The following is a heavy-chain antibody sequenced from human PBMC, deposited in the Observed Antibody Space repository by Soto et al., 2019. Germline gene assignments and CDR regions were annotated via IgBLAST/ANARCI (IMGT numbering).Heavy chain of an antibody. CDR1: GGTLSSYS. D-gene: IGHD5-12*01. CDR3: AGVTGGHDSGGNYMDV. J-gene: IGHJ6*03. CDR2: IITFVGKA. V-gene: IGHV1-69*08. Sequence: QVQLVQSGPEVKKPGSSVKVSCKTSGGTLSSYSISWVRQAPGQGLEWVGKIITFVGKANVAQQFQGRVTITADRSTDTTYMELRRLTSDDTAVYYCAGVTGGHDSGGNYMDVWGTGTPVTVSS.